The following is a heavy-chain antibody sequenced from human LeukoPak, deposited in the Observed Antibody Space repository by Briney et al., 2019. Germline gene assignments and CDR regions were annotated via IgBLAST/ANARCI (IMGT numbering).Heavy chain of an antibody. V-gene: IGHV3-33*01. CDR3: ARDKSPYYDILTGYYDY. CDR1: GFTFSSYG. D-gene: IGHD3-9*01. Sequence: GRSLRLSCAASGFTFSSYGMHWVRQAPGKGLEWVAVIWYDGSNKYYADSVKGRFTISRDNSKNTLYLQMNSLRAEDTAVYYCARDKSPYYDILTGYYDYWGQGTLVSVSS. J-gene: IGHJ4*02. CDR2: IWYDGSNK.